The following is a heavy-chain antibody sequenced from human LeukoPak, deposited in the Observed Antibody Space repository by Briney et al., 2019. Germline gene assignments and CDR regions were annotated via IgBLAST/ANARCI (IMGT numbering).Heavy chain of an antibody. CDR1: GFTFSSYA. Sequence: PGGSLRLSCAASGFTFSSYAMGWVRQAPGKGLEWVSAISGSGGSTYYADSVKGRFTISRDNSKNTLYLQMNSLRAEDTAVYYFAKEELVGATLKNAFDIWGQGTMVTGSS. D-gene: IGHD1-26*01. J-gene: IGHJ3*02. CDR3: AKEELVGATLKNAFDI. CDR2: ISGSGGST. V-gene: IGHV3-23*01.